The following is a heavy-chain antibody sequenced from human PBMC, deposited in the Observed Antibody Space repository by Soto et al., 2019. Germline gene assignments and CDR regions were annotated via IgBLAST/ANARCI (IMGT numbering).Heavy chain of an antibody. V-gene: IGHV3-74*01. Sequence: GGSLRLSCAASGFTFSSYWMHWVRQAPGKGLVWVSRINSDGSSTSYADSVKGRFTISRDNAKNTLYLQMNSLRAEDTAVYYCARDRDRTIVNYGEDWFDPWGQGTLVTVSS. J-gene: IGHJ5*02. CDR2: INSDGSST. CDR3: ARDRDRTIVNYGEDWFDP. D-gene: IGHD4-17*01. CDR1: GFTFSSYW.